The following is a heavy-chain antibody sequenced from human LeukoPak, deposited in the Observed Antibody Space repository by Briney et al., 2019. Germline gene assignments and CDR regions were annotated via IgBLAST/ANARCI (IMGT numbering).Heavy chain of an antibody. V-gene: IGHV3-23*01. D-gene: IGHD2-2*01. Sequence: GGSLRLSCGASGFTFSGYSMNWVRQAPGKGLEWVSSISGSGDSSYYADSVKGRFTISRDNSKNTLYLQMNSLRAEDTAVYYCAKTYQDIVVVPAAIFDYWGQGTLVTVSS. CDR1: GFTFSGYS. CDR3: AKTYQDIVVVPAAIFDY. CDR2: ISGSGDSS. J-gene: IGHJ4*02.